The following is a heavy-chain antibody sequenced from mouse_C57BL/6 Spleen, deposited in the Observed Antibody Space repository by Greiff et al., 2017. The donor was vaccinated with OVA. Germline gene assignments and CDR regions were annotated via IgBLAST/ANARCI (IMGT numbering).Heavy chain of an antibody. CDR1: GYTFTSYW. J-gene: IGHJ2*01. D-gene: IGHD2-1*01. CDR2: IDPSDSYT. CDR3: ARDGKNGNYDY. Sequence: QVQLQQPGAELVMPGASVKLSCTASGYTFTSYWMHWVKQRPGQGLEWIGEIDPSDSYTNYTQQFKGKSTMTVDKSSSTAYMQLSSLTSEDSAVYDCARDGKNGNYDYWGQGTTLTVSS. V-gene: IGHV1-69*01.